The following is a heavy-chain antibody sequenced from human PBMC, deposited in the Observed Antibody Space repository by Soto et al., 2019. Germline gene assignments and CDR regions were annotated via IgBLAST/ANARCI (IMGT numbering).Heavy chain of an antibody. CDR1: GFTFSSYG. J-gene: IGHJ4*02. CDR3: ARDLEYSGYDLVDY. D-gene: IGHD5-12*01. CDR2: IWYDGSNK. Sequence: GGSLRLSCAASGFTFSSYGMHWVRQAPGKGLEWVAVIWYDGSNKYYADSVKGRFTISRDNSKNTLYLQMNSLRAEDTAVYYCARDLEYSGYDLVDYWGQGTLVTVSS. V-gene: IGHV3-33*01.